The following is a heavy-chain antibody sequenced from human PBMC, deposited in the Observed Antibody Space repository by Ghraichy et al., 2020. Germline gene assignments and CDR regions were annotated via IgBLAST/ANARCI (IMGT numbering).Heavy chain of an antibody. CDR2: IIPILGIA. CDR3: ARVQFPVRVTMIVVRGAFDI. V-gene: IGHV1-69*04. D-gene: IGHD3-22*01. J-gene: IGHJ3*02. CDR1: GGTFSSYA. Sequence: SVKVSCKASGGTFSSYAISWVRQAPGQGLEWMGRIIPILGIANYAQKFQGRVTITADKSTSTAYMELSSLRSEDTAVYYCARVQFPVRVTMIVVRGAFDIWGQGTMVTVSS.